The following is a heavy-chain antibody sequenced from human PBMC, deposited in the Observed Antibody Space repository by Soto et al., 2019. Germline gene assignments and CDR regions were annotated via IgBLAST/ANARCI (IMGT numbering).Heavy chain of an antibody. V-gene: IGHV3-30*18. Sequence: GGSLRLSCAASGFTFSSYGMHWVRQAPGKGLEWVTVISYDGSNKFYADSVKGRFTISRDNSKNTLYLQMNSLRAENTAVYYCAKDRVRHYEVSLFDPWGQGTLVTVSS. CDR1: GFTFSSYG. J-gene: IGHJ5*02. CDR2: ISYDGSNK. CDR3: AKDRVRHYEVSLFDP. D-gene: IGHD4-17*01.